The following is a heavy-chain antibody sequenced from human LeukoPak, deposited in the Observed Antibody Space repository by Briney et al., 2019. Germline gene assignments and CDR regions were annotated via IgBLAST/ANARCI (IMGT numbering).Heavy chain of an antibody. J-gene: IGHJ3*02. CDR3: ARLQGRYSHGYDAFDI. CDR1: GFTFSIYS. Sequence: GGSLRLSCAASGFTFSIYSLNWVRQAPGKGLEWVSIISSSGSYIYYADSVKGRFTISRDNAKNSLYLQMNSLRAEDTAVYYCARLQGRYSHGYDAFDIWGQGTMVTVSS. D-gene: IGHD5-18*01. V-gene: IGHV3-21*01. CDR2: ISSSGSYI.